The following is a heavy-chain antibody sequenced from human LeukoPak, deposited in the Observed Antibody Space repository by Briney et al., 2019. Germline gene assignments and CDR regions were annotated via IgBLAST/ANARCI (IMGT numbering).Heavy chain of an antibody. CDR2: ISSSSRTI. CDR1: GFTFSSYN. Sequence: GGSLRLSCAASGFTFSSYNMNWVRQAPGKGLEWVSYISSSSRTIYYADSVKGRFTTSRDNAKNSLYLQMNSLRAEDTAVYYCARDSSGWYHWFDPWGQGTLVTVSS. D-gene: IGHD6-19*01. V-gene: IGHV3-48*04. CDR3: ARDSSGWYHWFDP. J-gene: IGHJ5*02.